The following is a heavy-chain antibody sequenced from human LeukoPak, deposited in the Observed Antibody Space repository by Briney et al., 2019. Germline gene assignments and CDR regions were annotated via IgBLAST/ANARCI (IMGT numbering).Heavy chain of an antibody. D-gene: IGHD1-26*01. CDR1: VFTFSIYS. CDR2: ISSSSSTI. J-gene: IGHJ4*02. V-gene: IGHV3-48*01. Sequence: GGSLRLFCAPSVFTFSIYSMNWLPRARGEARECVSYISSSSSTIYYADSVKGRFTISRDNAKNSLYLQMNSLRAEDTAVYYCARDNSGSGSSHPFDYWGQGTLVTVSS. CDR3: ARDNSGSGSSHPFDY.